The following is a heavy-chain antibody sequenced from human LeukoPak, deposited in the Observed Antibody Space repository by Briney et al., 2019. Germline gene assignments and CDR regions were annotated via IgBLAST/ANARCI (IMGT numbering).Heavy chain of an antibody. V-gene: IGHV3-11*01. J-gene: IGHJ4*02. CDR1: GFTFSDYY. Sequence: GGSLRLSCAASGFTFSDYYMSWIRQAPGKGLEWVSYISSSGSTIYYADSVKGRFTISRDNSKNTLNLQMNSLRVEDTAVYFCAKVYSIAVAGPVDYWGQGILVTVSS. D-gene: IGHD6-19*01. CDR3: AKVYSIAVAGPVDY. CDR2: ISSSGSTI.